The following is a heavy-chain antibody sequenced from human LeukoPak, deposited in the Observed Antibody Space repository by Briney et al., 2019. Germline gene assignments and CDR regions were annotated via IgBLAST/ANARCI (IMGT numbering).Heavy chain of an antibody. CDR1: GFTFSSYA. CDR2: LSGSGAST. Sequence: GGSLRLSCAASGFTFSSYAMSWVRQAPGKGLEWVSALSGSGASTYYADSVKGRFTISRDNSKSTLYLQMNTLRVEDTAVYYCAKGLEYSSSEPFDYWGQGTLVTVSS. V-gene: IGHV3-23*01. J-gene: IGHJ4*02. D-gene: IGHD6-6*01. CDR3: AKGLEYSSSEPFDY.